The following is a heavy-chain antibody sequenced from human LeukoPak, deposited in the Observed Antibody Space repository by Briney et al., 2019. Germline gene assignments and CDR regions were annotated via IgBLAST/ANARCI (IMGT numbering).Heavy chain of an antibody. CDR1: GFTFSSYW. D-gene: IGHD2-15*01. J-gene: IGHJ4*02. Sequence: GRSLRLSCAASGFTFSSYWMSWVRQAPGKGLEWVANIKQDGSEKYYVDSVKGRFTISRDNAKNSLYLQMNSLRAEDTAVYYCARAAYCSGGSCYFDYWGQGTLVTVSS. CDR3: ARAAYCSGGSCYFDY. CDR2: IKQDGSEK. V-gene: IGHV3-7*01.